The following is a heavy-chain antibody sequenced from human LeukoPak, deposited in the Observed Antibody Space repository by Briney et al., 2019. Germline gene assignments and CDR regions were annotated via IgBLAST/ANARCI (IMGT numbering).Heavy chain of an antibody. Sequence: RAGGSLRLSCAASGFTLSSYAMSWVRQAPGKGLEWVSVVSGSGGSTFYADSVKGRFTISRDNSKNTLYLQMNSLRAEDTAVYYCAKEGVLAATIYNWFDPWGQGTLVTVSS. CDR1: GFTLSSYA. D-gene: IGHD2-15*01. CDR3: AKEGVLAATIYNWFDP. V-gene: IGHV3-23*01. CDR2: VSGSGGST. J-gene: IGHJ5*02.